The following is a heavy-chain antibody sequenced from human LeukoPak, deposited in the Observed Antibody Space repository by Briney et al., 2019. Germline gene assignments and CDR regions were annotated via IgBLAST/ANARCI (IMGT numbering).Heavy chain of an antibody. CDR1: GFTFSSYA. CDR2: VSDSGTRT. J-gene: IGHJ6*04. CDR3: ARPGCGGNSYYRMDV. Sequence: TGGSLRLSCAASGFTFSSYAMTWVRQAPGKGLEWVSAVSDSGTRTFYADSVKGRFAISRDNSRNTLFLQMNSLRADDTAVYYCARPGCGGNSYYRMDVWGKGTTVTVSS. D-gene: IGHD2-21*01. V-gene: IGHV3-23*01.